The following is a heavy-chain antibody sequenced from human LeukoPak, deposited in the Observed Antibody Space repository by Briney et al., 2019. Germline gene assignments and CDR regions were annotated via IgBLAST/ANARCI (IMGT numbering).Heavy chain of an antibody. J-gene: IGHJ3*02. V-gene: IGHV5-51*01. CDR2: IYPGGSGI. CDR1: GYSFTNYW. CDR3: ARQLSSGWHHAAFDI. Sequence: GESLKISRKGSGYSFTNYWIGWVRQMPGKGLEWMGIIYPGGSGIRYSPSFQGQVTISADKSINTAFLQWGSLRASDTAMYYCARQLSSGWHHAAFDIWGLGTLVTVSS. D-gene: IGHD6-19*01.